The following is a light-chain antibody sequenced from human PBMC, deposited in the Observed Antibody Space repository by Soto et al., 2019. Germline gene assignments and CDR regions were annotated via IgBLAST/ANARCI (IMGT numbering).Light chain of an antibody. V-gene: IGKV1-5*01. CDR1: QTISTW. CDR3: QQYTNTNNPWM. J-gene: IGKJ1*01. Sequence: DIQMTQSPSSLSASVVDSVTITYRASQTISTWMAWYQQKPGKAPKLLVYDSSTLQSGVASRFSGSGSGTEFTLIISGLQPDDSATYYCQQYTNTNNPWMFGQGTKVDI. CDR2: DSS.